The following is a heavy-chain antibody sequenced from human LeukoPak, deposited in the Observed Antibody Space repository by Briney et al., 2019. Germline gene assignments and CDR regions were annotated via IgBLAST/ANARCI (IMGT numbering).Heavy chain of an antibody. CDR1: GLACSNFW. CDR2: IRPDGSED. V-gene: IGHV3-7*01. D-gene: IGHD5-24*01. Sequence: PGGSLRLSCATSGLACSNFWMYWVRQAPGKELEWVASIRPDGSEDFYADSVKGRFNISRDNAKNSLFLQMTNLKAEDTAVYYCAVDRRFKIFDYWGQGTLVTVSS. J-gene: IGHJ4*02. CDR3: AVDRRFKIFDY.